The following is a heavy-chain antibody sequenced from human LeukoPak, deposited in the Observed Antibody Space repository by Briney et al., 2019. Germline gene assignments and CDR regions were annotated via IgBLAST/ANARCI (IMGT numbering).Heavy chain of an antibody. CDR1: GGSISSSSYY. J-gene: IGHJ4*02. CDR2: IYYSGST. Sequence: SETLSLTCTVSGGSISSSSYYWGWIRQPPGKGLEWIGSIYYSGSTYYSPSLKSRVTISVDTSKNQFSLKLSSVTAADTAVYYCAIPTKRDTYLFDYWGQGTLVTVSS. CDR3: AIPTKRDTYLFDY. V-gene: IGHV4-39*01.